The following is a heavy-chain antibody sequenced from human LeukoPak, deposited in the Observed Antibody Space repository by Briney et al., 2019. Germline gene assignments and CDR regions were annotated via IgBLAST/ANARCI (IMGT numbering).Heavy chain of an antibody. CDR3: ARGSTMIVVAMGWKRPFDY. CDR1: GGSFSGYY. D-gene: IGHD3-22*01. J-gene: IGHJ4*02. V-gene: IGHV4-34*01. CDR2: INHSGST. Sequence: PSETLSLTCAVYGGSFSGYYWSWIRQPPGKGLEWIGEINHSGSTNYNPSLKSQVTISVDTSKNQFSLKLSSVTAADTAVYYCARGSTMIVVAMGWKRPFDYWGQGTLVTVSS.